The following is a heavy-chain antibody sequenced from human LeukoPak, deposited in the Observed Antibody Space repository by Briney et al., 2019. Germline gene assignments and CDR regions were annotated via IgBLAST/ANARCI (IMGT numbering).Heavy chain of an antibody. J-gene: IGHJ4*02. Sequence: PGGSLRLSCAASGFTFGSYAMSWVRQAPGKGLEWVSAISGSGGSTYYADSVKGRFTISRDNSKNTLYLQMNSLRAEDTAVYYCARRNILTGYQEYWGQGTLVTVSS. CDR2: ISGSGGST. D-gene: IGHD3-9*01. V-gene: IGHV3-23*01. CDR3: ARRNILTGYQEY. CDR1: GFTFGSYA.